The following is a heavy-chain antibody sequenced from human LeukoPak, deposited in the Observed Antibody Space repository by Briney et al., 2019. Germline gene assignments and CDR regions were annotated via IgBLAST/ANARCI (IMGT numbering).Heavy chain of an antibody. D-gene: IGHD3-10*01. CDR3: ARGKSYGTGRPLGY. J-gene: IGHJ4*02. V-gene: IGHV4-34*01. CDR2: INHSGST. Sequence: PSETLSLTCAVYGGSFSGYYWSWIRQPPGKGLEWIGEINHSGSTNYNPSLKSRVTISVDTSKNQFSLKLSSVTAADTAVYYCARGKSYGTGRPLGYWGQGTLVTVSS. CDR1: GGSFSGYY.